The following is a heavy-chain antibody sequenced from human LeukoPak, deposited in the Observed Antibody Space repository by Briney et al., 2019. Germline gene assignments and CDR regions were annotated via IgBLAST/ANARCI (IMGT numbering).Heavy chain of an antibody. Sequence: GGSLRLSCAASGFTFSSYGMHWVRQAPGKGLEWVAVISYDGSNKYYADSVKGRFTISRDNSKNTLYLQMNSLRAEDTAVYYCASSSSSWFDYWGQGTLVTVPS. CDR2: ISYDGSNK. V-gene: IGHV3-30*03. D-gene: IGHD6-13*01. CDR1: GFTFSSYG. CDR3: ASSSSSWFDY. J-gene: IGHJ4*02.